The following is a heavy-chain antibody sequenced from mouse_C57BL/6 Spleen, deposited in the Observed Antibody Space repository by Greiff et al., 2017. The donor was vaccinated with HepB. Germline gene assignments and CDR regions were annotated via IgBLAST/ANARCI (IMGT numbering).Heavy chain of an antibody. CDR2: IDPSDSET. J-gene: IGHJ3*01. CDR3: AHYDYDGGFAY. V-gene: IGHV1-52*01. CDR1: GYTFTSYW. Sequence: VQLQQSGAELVRPGSSVKLSCKASGYTFTSYWMHWVKQRPIQGLEWIGNIDPSDSETHYNQKFKDKATLTVDKSSSTAYMQLSSLTAEDSDVYYGAHYDYDGGFAYWGQGTLVTVSA. D-gene: IGHD2-4*01.